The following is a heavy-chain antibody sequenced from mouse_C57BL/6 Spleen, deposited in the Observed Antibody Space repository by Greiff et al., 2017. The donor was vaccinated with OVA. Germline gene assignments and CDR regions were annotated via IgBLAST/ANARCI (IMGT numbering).Heavy chain of an antibody. CDR2: IYPRSGNT. Sequence: VQLQQSGAELARPGASVKLSCKASGYTFTSYGISWVKQRTGQGLEWIGEIYPRSGNTYYNEKFKGKATLTADKSSSPAYMELRSLTSEDSAVYFCAREGLDYWGQGTTLTVSS. CDR1: GYTFTSYG. J-gene: IGHJ2*01. D-gene: IGHD3-3*01. CDR3: AREGLDY. V-gene: IGHV1-81*01.